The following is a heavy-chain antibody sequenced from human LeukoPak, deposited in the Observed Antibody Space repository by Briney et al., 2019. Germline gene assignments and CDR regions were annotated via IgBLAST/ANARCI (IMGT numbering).Heavy chain of an antibody. Sequence: PSETLSLTCTVSGGSISSYYWSWIRQPPGKGLEWIGYIYYSGSTNYNPSLKSRVTISVDTSKNQFSLKLSSVTAADTAVYYCARRFSSSGWYVLNWFDPWGQGTLVTVSS. CDR2: IYYSGST. CDR1: GGSISSYY. CDR3: ARRFSSSGWYVLNWFDP. V-gene: IGHV4-59*12. D-gene: IGHD6-19*01. J-gene: IGHJ5*02.